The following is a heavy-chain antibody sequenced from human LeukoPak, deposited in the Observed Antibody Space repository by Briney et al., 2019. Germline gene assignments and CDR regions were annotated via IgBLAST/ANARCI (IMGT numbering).Heavy chain of an antibody. V-gene: IGHV3-7*01. Sequence: PGGSLRLSCAASGFTFSSYWMSWVRQAPGKGLEWVANIKQDGSEKYYVDSVKGRFTISRDNAKNSLYLQMNSLRAEDTAVYYCARVGRTQVVAATTYWGQGTLVTVSS. J-gene: IGHJ4*02. CDR1: GFTFSSYW. CDR3: ARVGRTQVVAATTY. D-gene: IGHD2-15*01. CDR2: IKQDGSEK.